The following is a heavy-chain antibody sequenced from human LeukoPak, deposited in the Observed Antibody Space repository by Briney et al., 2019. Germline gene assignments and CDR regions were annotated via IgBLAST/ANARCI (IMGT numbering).Heavy chain of an antibody. CDR1: GGSISGFY. V-gene: IGHV4-59*01. CDR3: ARLAGGTIWFDP. J-gene: IGHJ5*02. D-gene: IGHD6-13*01. CDR2: IYYSGST. Sequence: SETLSLTCTVSGGSISGFYWSWIRQPPRKGLEWIGYIYYSGSTNYNPPLKSRVTISVDTSKSQLSLKLRSVTAADTAVYYCARLAGGTIWFDPWGQGTLVTVAS.